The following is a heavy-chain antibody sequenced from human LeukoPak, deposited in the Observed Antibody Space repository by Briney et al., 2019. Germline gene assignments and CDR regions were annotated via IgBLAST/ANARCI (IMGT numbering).Heavy chain of an antibody. J-gene: IGHJ4*02. CDR3: AKVLHSYDSSGPAY. CDR2: IRYDGSNK. Sequence: GGSLRLSCAASGFTFSSYAMSWVRQAPGKGLEWVAFIRYDGSNKYYADSVKGRFTISRDNSKNTLYLQMNSLRAEDTAVYYCAKVLHSYDSSGPAYWGQGTLVTVSS. V-gene: IGHV3-30*02. CDR1: GFTFSSYA. D-gene: IGHD3-22*01.